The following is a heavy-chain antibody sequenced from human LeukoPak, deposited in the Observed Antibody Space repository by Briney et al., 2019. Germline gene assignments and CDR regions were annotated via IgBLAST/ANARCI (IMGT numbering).Heavy chain of an antibody. CDR3: ARARQLLPYYYYYMDV. D-gene: IGHD2-2*01. CDR2: IYYSGST. J-gene: IGHJ6*03. Sequence: SETLSLTCTVPGGSISSHYWSWIRQPPGKGLEWIGYIYYSGSTNYNPSLKSRVTISVDTSKNQFSLKLSSVTAADTAVYYCARARQLLPYYYYYMDVWGKGTTVTVSS. V-gene: IGHV4-59*11. CDR1: GGSISSHY.